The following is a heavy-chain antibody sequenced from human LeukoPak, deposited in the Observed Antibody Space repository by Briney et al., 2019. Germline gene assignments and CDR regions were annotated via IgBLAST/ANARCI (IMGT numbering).Heavy chain of an antibody. CDR2: ITPGNSDT. CDR3: ARARYCSGGSCYAEY. V-gene: IGHV5-51*01. Sequence: PGDSLKISCKGSGYSFTNNWNGWVRQMPGKGLEWMGIITPGNSDTTYSSSFQGQVTISADKSINTAYLQWSSLKASDTAMYYCARARYCSGGSCYAEYWGQGTLVTVSS. J-gene: IGHJ4*02. D-gene: IGHD2-15*01. CDR1: GYSFTNNW.